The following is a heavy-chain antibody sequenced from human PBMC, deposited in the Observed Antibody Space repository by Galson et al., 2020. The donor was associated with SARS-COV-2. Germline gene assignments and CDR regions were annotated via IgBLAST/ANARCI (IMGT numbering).Heavy chain of an antibody. V-gene: IGHV3-11*01. CDR2: ISSSGSTI. D-gene: IGHD2-21*01. CDR1: GFTFSDYY. J-gene: IGHJ4*02. CDR3: ASPYCGGDCYDY. Sequence: NSGGSLRLSCAASGFTFSDYYMGWIRQAPGKGLEWVSYISSSGSTIYYADSVKGRFTISRDNAKNSLYLQMNSLRAEDTAVYYCASPYCGGDCYDYWGRGTLVTVSS.